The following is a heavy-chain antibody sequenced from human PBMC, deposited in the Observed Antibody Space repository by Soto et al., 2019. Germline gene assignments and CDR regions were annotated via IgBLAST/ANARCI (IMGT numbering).Heavy chain of an antibody. J-gene: IGHJ4*02. CDR2: IYSGGGT. CDR3: ASGRVFEF. Sequence: EVQLVESGGDLVQPGGSLRLACAASGFTVSSNFMSWVRQAPGMGLEWLSLIYSGGGTYYADSVKGRFTTSRDNSKNTVYLQMNSLRAEEAAVYYCASGRVFEFWGQGTLVTVSA. CDR1: GFTVSSNF. V-gene: IGHV3-66*01.